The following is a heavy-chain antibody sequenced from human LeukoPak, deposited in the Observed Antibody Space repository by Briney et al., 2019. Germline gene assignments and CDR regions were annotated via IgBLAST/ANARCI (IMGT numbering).Heavy chain of an antibody. Sequence: PSETLSLTCTVSGYSISSGYYWGWIRQPPGKGLEWIGSIYHSGSTYYNPSLESRVTISVDTSKNQFSLKLSSVTAADTAVYYCARTVGATTFDYWGQGTLVTVSS. CDR3: ARTVGATTFDY. CDR1: GYSISSGYY. J-gene: IGHJ4*02. D-gene: IGHD1-26*01. V-gene: IGHV4-38-2*02. CDR2: IYHSGST.